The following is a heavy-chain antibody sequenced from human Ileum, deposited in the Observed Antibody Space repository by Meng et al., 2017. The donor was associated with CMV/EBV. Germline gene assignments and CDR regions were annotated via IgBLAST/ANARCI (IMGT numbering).Heavy chain of an antibody. D-gene: IGHD3-10*01. CDR3: ARIPRHYGPLRGYYYYYGMDA. V-gene: IGHV2-70*20. Sequence: SGATLVKPTQTRTLTCTFSGLELSTSGMCVSWVRQPPGKALEGLALIDWDDDKYYSTSLKTRLTISKDTSKTQVVLTTTNMDPVDTATYYWARIPRHYGPLRGYYYYYGMDAWGQGTTVTVSS. CDR2: IDWDDDK. CDR1: GLELSTSGMC. J-gene: IGHJ6*02.